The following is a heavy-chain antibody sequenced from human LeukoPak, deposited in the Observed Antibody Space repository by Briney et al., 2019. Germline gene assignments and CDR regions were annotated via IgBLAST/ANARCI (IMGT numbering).Heavy chain of an antibody. J-gene: IGHJ6*04. CDR2: IYSGGST. CDR3: AELGITMIGGV. Sequence: GGSLRLSCAASGFTVSSNYMSRVRQAPGKGLEWVSVIYSGGSTYYADSVKGRFTISRDNAKNSLYLQMNSLRAEDTAVYYCAELGITMIGGVWGKGTTVTISS. D-gene: IGHD3-10*02. CDR1: GFTVSSNY. V-gene: IGHV3-66*01.